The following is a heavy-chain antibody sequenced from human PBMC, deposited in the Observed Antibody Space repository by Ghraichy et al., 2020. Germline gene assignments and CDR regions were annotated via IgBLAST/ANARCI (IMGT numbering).Heavy chain of an antibody. V-gene: IGHV3-11*06. CDR1: GFTFSDYY. J-gene: IGHJ4*02. Sequence: GGSLRLSCAASGFTFSDYYMSWIRQAPGKGLEWVSYISSSSYTNYADSVKGRFTISRDNAKNSLYLQMNSLRAEDTAVYYCARDKGPRGIVVLDYWGQGTLVTVSS. CDR3: ARDKGPRGIVVLDY. CDR2: ISSSSYT. D-gene: IGHD3-22*01.